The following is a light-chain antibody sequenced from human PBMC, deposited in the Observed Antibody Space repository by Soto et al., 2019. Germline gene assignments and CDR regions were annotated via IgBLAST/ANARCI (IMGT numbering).Light chain of an antibody. J-gene: IGKJ3*01. CDR3: HQYNNWPFT. CDR2: GAS. V-gene: IGKV3-15*01. CDR1: QSVSSN. Sequence: ETVMTQSPATLSVSPGERATLPCRASQSVSSNLAWFQQKPGQAPRLLIYGASTRATGIAARFSGSGSGTEFTLTISSLQPEDFAVYYCHQYNNWPFTFGPGTKVDI.